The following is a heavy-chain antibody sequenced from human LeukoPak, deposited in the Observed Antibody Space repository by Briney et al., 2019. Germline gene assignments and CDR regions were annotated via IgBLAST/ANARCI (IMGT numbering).Heavy chain of an antibody. D-gene: IGHD3-10*01. CDR1: GFSFSHFG. J-gene: IGHJ4*01. CDR3: AKDKTRIGSTSGFDY. CDR2: IRYDGSNT. Sequence: GGSLRLSCAASGFSFSHFGIHWVRQAPGKGLEWVGFIRYDGSNTYYVDSVKGRFTISRDNSNNTLYVQMNSLRAEDTATYYCAKDKTRIGSTSGFDYWGHGTLVTVSS. V-gene: IGHV3-30*02.